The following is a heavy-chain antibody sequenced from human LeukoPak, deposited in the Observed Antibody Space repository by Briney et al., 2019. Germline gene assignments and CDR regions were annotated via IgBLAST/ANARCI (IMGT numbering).Heavy chain of an antibody. CDR3: VKDRPNSYGSNGHYDRQNGDY. CDR2: ITSLSSAS. V-gene: IGHV3-23*01. CDR1: GFTFCIYA. J-gene: IGHJ4*02. D-gene: IGHD3-22*01. Sequence: GGTLRLSCAASGFTFCIYAMSWVRQAPGKGMEWVSSITSLSSASFYEVYVKGRFTMCRDNSRDTLYLQMNSLRAGDTATYYCVKDRPNSYGSNGHYDRQNGDYWGQGTLVAVSS.